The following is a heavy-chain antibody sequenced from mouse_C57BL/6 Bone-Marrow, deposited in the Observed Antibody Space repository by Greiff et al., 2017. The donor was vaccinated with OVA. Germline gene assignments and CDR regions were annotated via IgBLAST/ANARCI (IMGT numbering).Heavy chain of an antibody. CDR1: GFTFSSYG. J-gene: IGHJ4*01. CDR3: ARHNDGYNGGAMDD. V-gene: IGHV5-6*01. Sequence: DVQLQESGGDLVKPGGSLKLSCAASGFTFSSYGMSWVRQTPDKRLEWVATISSGGSYTYYPDSVKGRFTISRDNAKNTLYLQMSSLKSEDTAMYYCARHNDGYNGGAMDDWGKGASVTVSS. D-gene: IGHD2-3*01. CDR2: ISSGGSYT.